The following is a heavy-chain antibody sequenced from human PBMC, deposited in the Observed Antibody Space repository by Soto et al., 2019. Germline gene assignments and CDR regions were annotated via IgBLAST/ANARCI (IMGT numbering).Heavy chain of an antibody. Sequence: SETLSLTCAVYGGSFSGYYWSWIRQPPGKGLEWIGEINHSGSTNYNPSLKSRVTISVDTSKNQFSLKLGSVTAADTAVYYCARRPGPSNYSFSNYYYYMDVWGKGTTVTVSS. J-gene: IGHJ6*03. V-gene: IGHV4-34*01. CDR1: GGSFSGYY. CDR3: ARRPGPSNYSFSNYYYYMDV. CDR2: INHSGST. D-gene: IGHD4-4*01.